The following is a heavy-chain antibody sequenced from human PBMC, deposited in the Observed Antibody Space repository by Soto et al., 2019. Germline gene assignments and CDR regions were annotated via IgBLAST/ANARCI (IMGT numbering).Heavy chain of an antibody. CDR1: GFSLRTRGVG. CDR2: IYWDEDK. D-gene: IGHD3-22*01. Sequence: SGPTLVNPTQTLTLTCTFSGFSLRTRGVGVGWVRQPPGKALEWLALIYWDEDKRYSPSLKSRLTITKDTSKNQVVLTMTNMDPVDTATYYCAHSTYYDSSVHYWGQGTPVTVSS. CDR3: AHSTYYDSSVHY. V-gene: IGHV2-5*02. J-gene: IGHJ4*02.